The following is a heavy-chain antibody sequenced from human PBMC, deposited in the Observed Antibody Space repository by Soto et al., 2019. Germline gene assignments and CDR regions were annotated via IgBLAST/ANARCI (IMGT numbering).Heavy chain of an antibody. CDR2: IYWNDDK. CDR1: VFSLRTSGVV. D-gene: IGHD6-19*01. J-gene: IGHJ5*02. V-gene: IGHV2-5*01. CDR3: AKSGSSGWYGWFDP. Sequence: IPLREFGPRLWKPTKPLTLTCTFSVFSLRTSGVVVGGILQPQGKALEWLGLIYWNDDKRYSPSLKSRLTITKDTSKNQVVLTMTNMDPVDTATYYCAKSGSSGWYGWFDPWGQGTLVTVSS.